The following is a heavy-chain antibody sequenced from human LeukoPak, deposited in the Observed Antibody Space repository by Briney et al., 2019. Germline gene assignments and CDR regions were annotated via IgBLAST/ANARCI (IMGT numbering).Heavy chain of an antibody. D-gene: IGHD3-10*01. Sequence: ASGKVSCKASGYTFTAYYMHWVRQAPGHGLEWMGWINPNRGRTNYAQKFQGRVTMTRDTSISTAYMELSRLRSDDTAVYYCARRAVRGVMGFDYWGQGTLVTVSS. CDR1: GYTFTAYY. CDR2: INPNRGRT. CDR3: ARRAVRGVMGFDY. J-gene: IGHJ4*02. V-gene: IGHV1-2*02.